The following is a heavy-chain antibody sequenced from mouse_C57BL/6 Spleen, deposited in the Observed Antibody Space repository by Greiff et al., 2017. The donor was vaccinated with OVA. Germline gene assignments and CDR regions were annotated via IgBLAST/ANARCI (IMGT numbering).Heavy chain of an antibody. CDR1: GYTFTSYW. CDR3: ARNGYYVYYAMDY. V-gene: IGHV1-52*01. D-gene: IGHD2-3*01. CDR2: IDPSDSET. J-gene: IGHJ4*01. Sequence: VQLQQPGAELVRPGSSVKLSCKASGYTFTSYWMHWVKQRPIQGLEWIGNIDPSDSETHYNQKFKDKATLTVDKSSSTAYMQLSSLTSEDSAVYYCARNGYYVYYAMDYWGQGTSVTVSS.